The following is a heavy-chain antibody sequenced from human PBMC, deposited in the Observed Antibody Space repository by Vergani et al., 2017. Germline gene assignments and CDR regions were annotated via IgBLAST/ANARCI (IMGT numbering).Heavy chain of an antibody. CDR3: ARGEADSSSWFAPTPYYYYGMDV. D-gene: IGHD6-13*01. CDR1: GGSISSSSYY. CDR2: IYYSGST. J-gene: IGHJ6*02. V-gene: IGHV4-39*07. Sequence: QLQLQESGPGLVKPSETLSLTCTVSGGSISSSSYYWGWIRQPPGKGLVWIGSIYYSGSTYYNPSLKRRDTIPVDTSKNQFSLKLSSVTAADTAVYYCARGEADSSSWFAPTPYYYYGMDVWGQGTTVTVSS.